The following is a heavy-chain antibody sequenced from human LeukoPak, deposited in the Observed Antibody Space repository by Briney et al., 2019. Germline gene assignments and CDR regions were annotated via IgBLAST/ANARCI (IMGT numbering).Heavy chain of an antibody. J-gene: IGHJ4*02. CDR2: IYYSGST. CDR1: GGSINSYY. CDR3: ARTTFGGDFDY. Sequence: SETLSLTCTVSGGSINSYYWSWIRQPPGKGLEWIGYIYYSGSTNYNPSLKSRVTISVDTSKNQFSLKLSSVTAADTAVYYCARTTFGGDFDYWGQGTLVTVSS. D-gene: IGHD2-21*01. V-gene: IGHV4-59*08.